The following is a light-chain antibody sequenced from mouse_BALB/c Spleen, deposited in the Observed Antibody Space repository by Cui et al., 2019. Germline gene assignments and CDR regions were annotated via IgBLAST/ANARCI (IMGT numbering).Light chain of an antibody. CDR1: SSVSY. CDR3: HQWSSYPWT. J-gene: IGKJ1*01. Sequence: QFVLTQSPAIMSASLGEEITLPCSASSSVSYMHWYQQKSGTSPKLLIYSTSNLASGVPSRFSGSGSGTFYSLTISSVEAEDAADYYCHQWSSYPWTFGGGTKLEIK. CDR2: STS. V-gene: IGKV4-80*01.